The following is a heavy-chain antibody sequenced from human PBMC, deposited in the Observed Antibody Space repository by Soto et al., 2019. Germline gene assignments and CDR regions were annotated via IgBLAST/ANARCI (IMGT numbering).Heavy chain of an antibody. CDR3: ASAFRGGDADRFDP. CDR1: GYTFTSYA. D-gene: IGHD2-21*02. CDR2: INAGNGNT. Sequence: QVQLVQSGAEVKKPGASVKVSCKASGYTFTSYAMHWVRQAPGQRLEWMGWINAGNGNTKDSQKFQGRAAITTNTCASTSHMEPRSLRSGDTAVSYCASAFRGGDADRFDPWGQGTLVTVSS. J-gene: IGHJ5*02. V-gene: IGHV1-3*01.